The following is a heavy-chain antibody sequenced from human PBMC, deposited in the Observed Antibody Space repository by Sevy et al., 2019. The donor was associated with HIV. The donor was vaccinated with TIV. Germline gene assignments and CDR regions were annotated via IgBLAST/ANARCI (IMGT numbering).Heavy chain of an antibody. V-gene: IGHV3-21*01. CDR1: GFTFSSYS. J-gene: IGHJ3*02. D-gene: IGHD3-22*01. CDR2: ISSSSRYI. CDR3: ARDAALSNYYDSSGYPNAFDI. Sequence: GGSLRLSCAASGFTFSSYSMNWVRQAPGKGLEWVSSISSSSRYIYYADSVKGRFTISRENAKNSLYLQMNSLRAEDTAVYYCARDAALSNYYDSSGYPNAFDIWGQGTMVTVSS.